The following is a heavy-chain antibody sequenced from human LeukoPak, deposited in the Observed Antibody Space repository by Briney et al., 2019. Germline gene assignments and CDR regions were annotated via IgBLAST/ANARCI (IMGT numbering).Heavy chain of an antibody. D-gene: IGHD5-18*01. CDR3: ARSVQSLYSYAFDI. CDR1: GGSISSGGYY. J-gene: IGHJ3*02. Sequence: SETLSLTCTVSGGSISSGGYYWSWIRQHPGKGLEWIGYIYCSGSTYYNPSLKSRVTISVDTSKNQFSLKLSSVTAADTAAYYCARSVQSLYSYAFDIWGQGTMVTVSS. V-gene: IGHV4-31*03. CDR2: IYCSGST.